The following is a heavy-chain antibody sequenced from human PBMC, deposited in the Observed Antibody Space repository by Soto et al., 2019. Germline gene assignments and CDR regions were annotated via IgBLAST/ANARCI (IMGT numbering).Heavy chain of an antibody. Sequence: GASVKVSCKVSGYTFTTHGISWVRQAPGQGLEWMGWISPYNGKTTYAQKVQGRVTMTTDTSTSTAYMELRGLRSDDTAVYYCARVDDYVWGSFRPWGQGTQVTVSS. V-gene: IGHV1-18*04. CDR2: ISPYNGKT. D-gene: IGHD3-16*02. CDR3: ARVDDYVWGSFRP. J-gene: IGHJ4*02. CDR1: GYTFTTHG.